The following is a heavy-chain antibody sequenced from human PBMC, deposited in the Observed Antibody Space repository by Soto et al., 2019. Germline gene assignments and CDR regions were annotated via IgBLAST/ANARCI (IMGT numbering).Heavy chain of an antibody. J-gene: IGHJ4*02. CDR1: GYTFTGHY. D-gene: IGHD2-2*01. V-gene: IGHV1-2*02. Sequence: QVQLVQSGSEVKKPGASVKVSCKASGYTFTGHYMHWVRQAPGQGLEWMGWINPNSGGTNYAQKFQGRVTVTRDTSINTAYMELSRLRSDATAVYYCARDARDIVFVPAAPDFWGQGTLVTVSS. CDR2: INPNSGGT. CDR3: ARDARDIVFVPAAPDF.